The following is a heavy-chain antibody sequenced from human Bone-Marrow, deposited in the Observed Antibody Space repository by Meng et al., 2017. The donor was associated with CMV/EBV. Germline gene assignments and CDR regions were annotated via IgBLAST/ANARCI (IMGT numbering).Heavy chain of an antibody. V-gene: IGHV3-21*01. D-gene: IGHD6-13*01. CDR2: ISSSSSYI. CDR1: GFTFSSYS. CDR3: ARATSSSSWYYYYYGMDV. J-gene: IGHJ6*02. Sequence: GESLKISCAASGFTFSSYSMNWVRQAPGKGLEWVSSISSSSSYIYYADSVKGRFTISRDNAKNSLYLQMNSLRAEDTAVYYCARATSSSSWYYYYYGMDVWGQGNAGHRLL.